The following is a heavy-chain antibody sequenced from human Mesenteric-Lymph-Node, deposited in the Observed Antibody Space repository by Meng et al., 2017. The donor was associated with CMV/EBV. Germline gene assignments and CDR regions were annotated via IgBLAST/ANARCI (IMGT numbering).Heavy chain of an antibody. CDR3: ARDRVVVVPAATYYYYYYGMDV. CDR1: GFTFDDYG. Sequence: GGSLRLSCAASGFTFDDYGMTWVRQAPGKGLEWVSGINWNSDSTSYVDSVKGRFTITRDNAKNSLYLQMNSLRAEDTAVYYCARDRVVVVPAATYYYYYYGMDVWGQGTTVTVSS. D-gene: IGHD2-2*01. CDR2: INWNSDST. V-gene: IGHV3-20*04. J-gene: IGHJ6*02.